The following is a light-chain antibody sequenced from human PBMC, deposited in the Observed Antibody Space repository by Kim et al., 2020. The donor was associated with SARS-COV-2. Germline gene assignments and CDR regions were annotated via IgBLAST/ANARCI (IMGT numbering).Light chain of an antibody. Sequence: SYELTQPPSVSVSPGQTASITCSGDKLGDKYACWYQQKPGQSPVLVIYQDSKRPSGIPEPFSGSNSGNTATLTISGTQAMDEADYYCQAWDSSNVVFGGGTQLTFL. J-gene: IGLJ2*01. CDR1: KLGDKY. CDR3: QAWDSSNVV. CDR2: QDS. V-gene: IGLV3-1*01.